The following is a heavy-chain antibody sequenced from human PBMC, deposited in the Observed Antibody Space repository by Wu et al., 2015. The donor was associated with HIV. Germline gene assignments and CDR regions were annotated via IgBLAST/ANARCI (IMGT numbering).Heavy chain of an antibody. CDR2: IIPISGTT. Sequence: QVQLAQSGAEVKKPGSSVRVSCKASGGTFSSYTFNWVRQAPGQGLEWMGRIIPISGTTDYAQKFQGRITITADESTRTTYMELNSLRYEDTAVYFCARELEDPTIMVRAGFDPWGQGTLVTVSS. J-gene: IGHJ5*02. V-gene: IGHV1-69*15. CDR3: ARELEDPTIMVRAGFDP. D-gene: IGHD3-10*01. CDR1: GGTFSSYT.